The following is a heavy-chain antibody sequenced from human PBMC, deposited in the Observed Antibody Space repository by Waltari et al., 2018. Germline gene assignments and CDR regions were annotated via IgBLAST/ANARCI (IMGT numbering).Heavy chain of an antibody. D-gene: IGHD5-12*01. Sequence: GGVRQPPGQGPEWLGTMSYSGTTYSSPSPKSRLTISRDTSKNQLSLKLGSVTAADTAVYYCATYIGASVGTAAFDVWGQGTMVSVSS. CDR2: MSYSGTT. J-gene: IGHJ3*01. CDR3: ATYIGASVGTAAFDV. V-gene: IGHV4-39*01.